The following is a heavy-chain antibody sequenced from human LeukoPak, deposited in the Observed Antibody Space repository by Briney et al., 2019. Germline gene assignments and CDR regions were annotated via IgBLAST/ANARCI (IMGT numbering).Heavy chain of an antibody. CDR1: GFTFSSYA. J-gene: IGHJ4*02. CDR3: VKEGGHQIPFDY. V-gene: IGHV3-23*01. D-gene: IGHD1-26*01. Sequence: GGSLRLSCAASGFTFSSYAMSWVRQAPGKGLEWVSTFSGSGGNTYYADSVRGRFTISRDDSKSTLYLQMNSLRAEDTATYYCVKEGGHQIPFDYWGQGTLVTVSS. CDR2: FSGSGGNT.